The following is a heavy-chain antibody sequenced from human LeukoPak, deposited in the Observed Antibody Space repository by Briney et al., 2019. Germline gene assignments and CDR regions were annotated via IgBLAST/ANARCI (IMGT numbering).Heavy chain of an antibody. CDR1: GGSFSGYY. J-gene: IGHJ4*02. CDR3: ARGRYVGDIVVVPAAIYTRPFDY. Sequence: SETLSLTCAVYGGSFSGYYWSWIRQPPGKGLEWIGEINHSGSTYYNPSLKSRVTISVDTSKNQFSLKLSSVTAADTAVYYCARGRYVGDIVVVPAAIYTRPFDYWGQGTLVTVSS. CDR2: INHSGST. D-gene: IGHD2-2*02. V-gene: IGHV4-34*01.